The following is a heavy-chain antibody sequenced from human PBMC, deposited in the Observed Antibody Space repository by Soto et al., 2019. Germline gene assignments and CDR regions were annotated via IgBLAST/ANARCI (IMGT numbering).Heavy chain of an antibody. D-gene: IGHD3-22*01. CDR3: AKAYAGTYYYDSSGYYEDY. CDR2: ISYDGSNK. CDR1: GFTFSSYG. J-gene: IGHJ4*02. Sequence: GGSLRLSCAASGFTFSSYGIHWVRQAPGKGLEWVAVISYDGSNKYYADSVKGRFTISRDNSKNTLYLQMNSLRAEDTAVYYCAKAYAGTYYYDSSGYYEDYWGQGTLVTVSS. V-gene: IGHV3-30*18.